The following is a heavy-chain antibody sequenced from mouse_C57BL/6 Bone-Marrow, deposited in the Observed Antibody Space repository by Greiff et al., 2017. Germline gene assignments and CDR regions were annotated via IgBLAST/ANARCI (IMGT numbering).Heavy chain of an antibody. CDR2: IWGVGST. J-gene: IGHJ3*01. D-gene: IGHD2-4*01. V-gene: IGHV2-6*01. CDR3: ASYEYDGGFAY. Sequence: QVQLQQSGPGLVAPSQSLSITCTVSGFSLTSYGVDWVRQSPGKGLEWLGVIWGVGSTNYNSALKSRLSISKDNSKSQVFLKMNSLQTDDTAMYYCASYEYDGGFAYWGQGTLVTVSA. CDR1: GFSLTSYG.